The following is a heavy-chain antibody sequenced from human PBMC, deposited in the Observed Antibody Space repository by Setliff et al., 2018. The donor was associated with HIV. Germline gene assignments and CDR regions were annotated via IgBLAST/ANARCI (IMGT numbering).Heavy chain of an antibody. D-gene: IGHD6-19*01. CDR3: ARQAVAGTGPLFDL. Sequence: SETLSLTCTVSGGSISDTYYTWIRQTPGKGLEWIGLMHVSRETNYNPSLESRVTMSVDTSKNQFSLNLSSVTAADTAVYYCARQAVAGTGPLFDLWGRGTLVTVSS. CDR1: GGSISDTY. J-gene: IGHJ2*01. V-gene: IGHV4-59*08. CDR2: MHVSRET.